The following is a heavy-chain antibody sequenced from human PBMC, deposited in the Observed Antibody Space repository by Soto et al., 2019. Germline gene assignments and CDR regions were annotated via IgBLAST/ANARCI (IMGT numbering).Heavy chain of an antibody. CDR1: GGSFSGYY. V-gene: IGHV4-34*01. CDR2: INHSGST. D-gene: IGHD4-17*01. Sequence: SETLSLTCAVYGGSFSGYYWSWIRQPPGKGLEWIGEINHSGSTNYNPSLKSRVTISVDTSKNQFSLKLSSVTAADTAVYYCARDPDYGLDPWGQGTLVTVPQ. J-gene: IGHJ5*02. CDR3: ARDPDYGLDP.